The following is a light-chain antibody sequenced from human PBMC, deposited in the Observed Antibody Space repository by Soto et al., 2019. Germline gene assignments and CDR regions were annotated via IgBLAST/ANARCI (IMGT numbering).Light chain of an antibody. CDR1: QDISNY. J-gene: IGKJ1*01. CDR2: AAS. CDR3: QHGYTAPPT. Sequence: DIQMTQSPSSLSASVGDRVIITCRASQDISNYLYWYQQKLGKAPKLLISAASSLQGGVPSRFSGSGSGADFTLTISSLQPEDVATYFCQHGYTAPPTFGQGTKVEIK. V-gene: IGKV1-39*01.